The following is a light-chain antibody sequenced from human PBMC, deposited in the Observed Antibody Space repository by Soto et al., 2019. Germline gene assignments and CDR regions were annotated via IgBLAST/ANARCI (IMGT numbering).Light chain of an antibody. J-gene: IGLJ1*01. CDR1: SSNIGSNY. CDR2: RNN. V-gene: IGLV1-47*01. Sequence: QSVLTQPPSASGTPGQRVTISCSGSSSNIGSNYVYWYRQLPGTAPKLLIYRNNQRPSGVPDRFSGSKSGTSASLAISGLRSEDEADYYCAAWDDNLGANYVFGTGTKVTVL. CDR3: AAWDDNLGANYV.